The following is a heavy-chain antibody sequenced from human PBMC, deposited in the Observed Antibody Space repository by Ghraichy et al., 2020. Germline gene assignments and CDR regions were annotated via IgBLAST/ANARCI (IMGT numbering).Heavy chain of an antibody. CDR3: ARGGVPEYSSPYGMDV. Sequence: SETLSLTCAVYGGSFSGYYWSWIRQPPGKGLEWIGEINHSGSTNYNPSLKSRVTISVDTSKNQFSLKLSSVTAADTAVYYCARGGVPEYSSPYGMDVWGQGTTVTVSS. J-gene: IGHJ6*02. CDR2: INHSGST. V-gene: IGHV4-34*01. CDR1: GGSFSGYY. D-gene: IGHD6-19*01.